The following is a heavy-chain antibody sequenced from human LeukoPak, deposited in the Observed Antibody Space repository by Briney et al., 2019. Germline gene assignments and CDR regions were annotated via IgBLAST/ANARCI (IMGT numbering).Heavy chain of an antibody. V-gene: IGHV3-49*04. Sequence: GGSLRLSCTASGFTFGDYTMSWVRQAPGKGLEWVGFIRGRANGGATEYAASVKGRFTISRDESKSIAYLQMNSLKTEDTAVYYCTRAYDGSGYYYHYWGQGTLVTVSS. CDR1: GFTFGDYT. CDR2: IRGRANGGAT. CDR3: TRAYDGSGYYYHY. J-gene: IGHJ4*02. D-gene: IGHD3-22*01.